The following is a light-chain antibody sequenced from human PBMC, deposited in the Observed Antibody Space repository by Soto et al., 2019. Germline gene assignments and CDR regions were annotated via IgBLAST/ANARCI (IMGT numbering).Light chain of an antibody. V-gene: IGKV1-5*03. J-gene: IGKJ1*01. CDR2: KAS. Sequence: DIQMTQSPSTLSGSLAERAPLXCRASQTISSWLAWYQQKPGKAPKLLIYKASTLKSGVPSRFSGSGSGTEFTLTISSLQPDDFATYYCQHYNSYSEAFGQGTKVDIK. CDR3: QHYNSYSEA. CDR1: QTISSW.